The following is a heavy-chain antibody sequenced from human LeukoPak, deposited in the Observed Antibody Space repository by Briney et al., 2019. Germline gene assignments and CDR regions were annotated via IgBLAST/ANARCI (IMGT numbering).Heavy chain of an antibody. J-gene: IGHJ4*02. V-gene: IGHV3-30-3*01. CDR3: ARDLECVYCSGGSWPYYFDY. Sequence: QSGGSLRLSCAASGFTFSSYAMHWVRQAPGKGLEWVAVISYDGSNKYYADSVKGRFTISRDNSKNTLYLQMNSLRAEDTAVYYCARDLECVYCSGGSWPYYFDYWGQGTLVTVSS. D-gene: IGHD2-15*01. CDR2: ISYDGSNK. CDR1: GFTFSSYA.